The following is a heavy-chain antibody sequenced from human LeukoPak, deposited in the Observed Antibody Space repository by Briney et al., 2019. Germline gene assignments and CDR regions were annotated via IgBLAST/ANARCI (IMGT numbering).Heavy chain of an antibody. CDR2: INPNSGGT. CDR1: GXTFXXXY. D-gene: IGHD6-6*01. J-gene: IGHJ4*02. Sequence: ASXXVXXKASGXTFXXXYMHWVRQAPGQGLEWMGRINPNSGGTNYAQKFQGRVTLTRDTSISTAYMELSRLRSDDTAVYYCASLQYSSSPTDYWGQGTLVTVSS. CDR3: ASLQYSSSPTDY. V-gene: IGHV1-2*06.